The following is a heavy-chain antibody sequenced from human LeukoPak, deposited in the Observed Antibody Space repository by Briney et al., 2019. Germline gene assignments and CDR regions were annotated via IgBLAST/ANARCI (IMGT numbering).Heavy chain of an antibody. D-gene: IGHD6-13*01. CDR3: AGRRARHSSSWYLNYYYYYMDV. CDR2: IIPIFGTA. CDR1: GGTFTSYA. Sequence: GASGKASCKASGGTFTSYAISWGRQAPGHGRKWRGGIIPIFGTANYAQKFQGRVTITPDKSTSPAYLELSSLRAEDTAVYYCAGRRARHSSSWYLNYYYYYMDVWGKGTTVTGSS. V-gene: IGHV1-69*06. J-gene: IGHJ6*03.